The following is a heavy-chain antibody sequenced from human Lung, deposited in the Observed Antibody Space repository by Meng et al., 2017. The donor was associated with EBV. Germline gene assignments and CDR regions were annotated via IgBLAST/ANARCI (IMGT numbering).Heavy chain of an antibody. V-gene: IGHV4-31*03. J-gene: IGHJ4*02. D-gene: IGHD4-11*01. CDR3: AATVNDGYFDY. CDR2: IYYSGNT. Sequence: QVHRQESGPGLVKPSQPLSPTCTVAGDSIRSGGYYWSWIRQHPGKGLEWIGYIYYSGNTYYNPSLKSRVTISIDTSKNQFSLKLSSVTAADTAVYYCAATVNDGYFDYWGQGTLVTVSS. CDR1: GDSIRSGGYY.